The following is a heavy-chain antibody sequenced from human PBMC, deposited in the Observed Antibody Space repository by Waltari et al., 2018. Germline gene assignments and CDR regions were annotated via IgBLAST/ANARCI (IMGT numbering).Heavy chain of an antibody. CDR1: GGSISSSY. V-gene: IGHV4-4*07. CDR2: IYTSGST. CDR3: ARDAALVLGACDI. Sequence: QVQLQESGPGLVKPSETLSLTCTVSGGSISSSYWSWIRQPAGKGLEWIGRIYTSGSTNDNPSLKSRVTMSVDTAKNQFSLKLSSVSAADTAVYYCARDAALVLGACDIWGQGTMVTVSS. D-gene: IGHD6-13*01. J-gene: IGHJ3*02.